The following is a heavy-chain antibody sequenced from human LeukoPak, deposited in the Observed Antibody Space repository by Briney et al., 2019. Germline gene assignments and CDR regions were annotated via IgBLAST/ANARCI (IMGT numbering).Heavy chain of an antibody. V-gene: IGHV1-18*01. CDR1: GYTFTSYG. J-gene: IGHJ4*02. CDR2: ISAYNGNT. CDR3: AREIDGSGSTSPSFDY. D-gene: IGHD3-10*01. Sequence: ASVKVSCKASGYTFTSYGISWVRQAPGQGLEWMGWISAYNGNTNYAQKLQGRVTMTTDTSTSTAYMELRSLRSDDTAVYYRAREIDGSGSTSPSFDYWGQGTLVTVSS.